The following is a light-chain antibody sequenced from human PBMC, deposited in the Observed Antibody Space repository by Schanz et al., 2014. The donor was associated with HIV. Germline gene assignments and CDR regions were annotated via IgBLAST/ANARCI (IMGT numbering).Light chain of an antibody. CDR2: ESD. V-gene: IGLV6-57*04. CDR1: SGSISSAY. J-gene: IGLJ2*01. Sequence: NFMLTKPHSVSESPGKTVTISCTRSSGSISSAYVQWYQHRPGSAPITLIYESDQRHSGVPARFSASIDSSSNSATLSISGLEAEDEADYYCQSYDSTNPGIFGGGTQLTVL. CDR3: QSYDSTNPGI.